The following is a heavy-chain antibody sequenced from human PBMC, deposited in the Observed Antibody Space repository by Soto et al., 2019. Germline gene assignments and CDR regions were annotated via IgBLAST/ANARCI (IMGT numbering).Heavy chain of an antibody. D-gene: IGHD6-19*01. V-gene: IGHV3-53*01. CDR3: ARVDSGRYYFDY. CDR1: GFTVISNY. CDR2: IYSGVST. Sequence: GGSLRLSCEVSGFTVISNYMSWVRQAPGKGLEWVSVIYSGVSTHYADSVKGRFTISRDNSKNTLLLQMNSLRAEDTAVYYCARVDSGRYYFDYWGQGTLVTVSS. J-gene: IGHJ4*02.